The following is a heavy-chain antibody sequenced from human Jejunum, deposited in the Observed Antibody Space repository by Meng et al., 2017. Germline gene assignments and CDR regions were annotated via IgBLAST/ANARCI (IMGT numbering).Heavy chain of an antibody. V-gene: IGHV5-51*01. CDR1: GYTFTTYW. D-gene: IGHD1-1*01. J-gene: IGHJ4*02. CDR2: VYPGDSDT. CDR3: ARLRKATTGIYYFDY. Sequence: GESLKISCNGSGYTFTTYWIGWVRQMAGKGLEWMGAVYPGDSDTKYSPSFQGQVTMSADRSISTAYLQWSSLKASDTAIYYCARLRKATTGIYYFDYWGQGTLVTVSS.